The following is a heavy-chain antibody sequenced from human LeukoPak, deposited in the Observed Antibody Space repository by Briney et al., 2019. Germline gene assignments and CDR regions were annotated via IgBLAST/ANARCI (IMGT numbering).Heavy chain of an antibody. CDR2: MNPNSGNT. CDR3: ARGGEAGTSSHFDY. CDR1: GYTFTSYD. V-gene: IGHV1-8*03. D-gene: IGHD6-13*01. Sequence: ASVKVSCKASGYTFTSYDINWVRQATGQGLEWMGWMNPNSGNTGYAQKFQGRVTITRNTSISAAYMELSSLRSEDTAVYYCARGGEAGTSSHFDYWGQGTLVTVSS. J-gene: IGHJ4*02.